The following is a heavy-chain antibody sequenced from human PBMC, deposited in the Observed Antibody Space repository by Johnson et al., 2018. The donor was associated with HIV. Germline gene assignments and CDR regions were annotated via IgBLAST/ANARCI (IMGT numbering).Heavy chain of an antibody. V-gene: IGHV3-30*04. CDR2: ISYDGSNK. CDR3: AGQVLAFDI. Sequence: QEQLVESGGGVVQPGRSLRLSCAASGFTFSSYAMHWVRQAPGKGLEWMAVISYDGSNKYYADSVKGRFTISRDNSMHTMYLQMNSLRAEDTAVYYCAGQVLAFDIWGQGTMVTVSS. J-gene: IGHJ3*02. CDR1: GFTFSSYA. D-gene: IGHD6-19*01.